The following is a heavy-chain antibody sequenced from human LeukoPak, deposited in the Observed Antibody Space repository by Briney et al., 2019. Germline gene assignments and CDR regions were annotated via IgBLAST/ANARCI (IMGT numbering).Heavy chain of an antibody. CDR1: GYTFTGYY. J-gene: IGHJ5*02. D-gene: IGHD1-26*01. CDR3: ARVGGGGGYYNWFDP. V-gene: IGHV1-2*04. Sequence: GASVKVSCKASGYTFTGYYMHWVRQAPGQGLEWMGWINPNSGGTNYAQKFQGWVTMTRDTSISTAYMELSRLRSDDTAVYYCARVGGGGGYYNWFDPWGQGTLVTVSS. CDR2: INPNSGGT.